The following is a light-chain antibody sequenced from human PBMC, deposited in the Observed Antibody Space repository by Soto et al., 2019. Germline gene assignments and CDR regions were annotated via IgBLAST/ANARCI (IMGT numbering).Light chain of an antibody. V-gene: IGKV1-39*01. CDR2: TTS. CDR3: QQSYSTPIT. Sequence: DIQMTQSPSSLSASGGDTVTITCRPSQSISTYLNWYQQKPGKAPNLLIYTTSSLHSGVPSRFSGSGSGTDFTLTISSLQPEDFATYYCQQSYSTPITFGQGTRLEIK. J-gene: IGKJ5*01. CDR1: QSISTY.